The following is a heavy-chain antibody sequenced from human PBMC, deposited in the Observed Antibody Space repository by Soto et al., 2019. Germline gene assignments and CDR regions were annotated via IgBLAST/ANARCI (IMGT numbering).Heavy chain of an antibody. CDR2: ISSSSGYI. Sequence: EVQLVESGGGLVKPGGSLRLSCAASGFTFSSYSMNWVRQAPGKGLEWVASISSSSGYIYYADSVKGRFTISRDNAKNSLYLQMNSLSAEDTAVYYCARDLTYSRSPYDYWGQGTVVTGSS. V-gene: IGHV3-21*01. CDR1: GFTFSSYS. D-gene: IGHD6-13*01. J-gene: IGHJ4*02. CDR3: ARDLTYSRSPYDY.